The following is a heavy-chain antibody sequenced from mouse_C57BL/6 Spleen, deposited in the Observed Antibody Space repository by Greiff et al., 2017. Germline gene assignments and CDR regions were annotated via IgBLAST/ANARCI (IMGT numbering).Heavy chain of an antibody. CDR1: GFTFSSYA. Sequence: EVHLVESGGGLVKPGGSLKLSCAASGFTFSSYAMSWVRQTPEKRLEWVATISDGGSYTYYPDNVKGRFTISRDNAKNNLYLQMSDLKSEDTAMYYCARDTGPDYFDYWGQGTTLTVSS. V-gene: IGHV5-4*01. J-gene: IGHJ2*01. CDR2: ISDGGSYT. CDR3: ARDTGPDYFDY.